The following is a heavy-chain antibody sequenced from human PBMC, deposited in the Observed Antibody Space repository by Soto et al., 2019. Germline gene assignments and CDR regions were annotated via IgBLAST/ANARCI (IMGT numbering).Heavy chain of an antibody. V-gene: IGHV3-33*01. Sequence: QVRLVESGGGVVQPGRSLRLSCAASGFTFSSYGMHWVRQAPGKGLEWVAVIWYDGSNKYYADSVKGRFTISRDNSKNTLYLQMNSLRGEDTAVYYCARDPPYSSSPDFDCWGQGTLVTVSS. D-gene: IGHD6-6*01. CDR2: IWYDGSNK. CDR3: ARDPPYSSSPDFDC. J-gene: IGHJ4*02. CDR1: GFTFSSYG.